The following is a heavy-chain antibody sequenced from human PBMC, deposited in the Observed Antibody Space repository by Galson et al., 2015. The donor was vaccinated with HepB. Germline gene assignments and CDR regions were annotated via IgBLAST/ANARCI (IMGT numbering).Heavy chain of an antibody. D-gene: IGHD3-16*02. J-gene: IGHJ6*02. CDR1: GFSLSTSGMC. V-gene: IGHV2-70*11. CDR3: ARIRAYYDYVWGSYRPGFGMDV. Sequence: PALVKPTQTPTLTCTFSGFSLSTSGMCVSWIRQPPGKALEWLARIDWDDDEYYTTSLKTRLTISKDTSKNQVVLTMTNMDPVDTATYYCARIRAYYDYVWGSYRPGFGMDVWGQGTTVTVSS. CDR2: IDWDDDE.